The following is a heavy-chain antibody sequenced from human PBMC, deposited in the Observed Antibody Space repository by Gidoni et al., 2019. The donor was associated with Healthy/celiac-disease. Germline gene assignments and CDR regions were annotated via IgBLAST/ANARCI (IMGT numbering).Heavy chain of an antibody. CDR2: IRCSGGST. V-gene: IGHV3-23*01. CDR3: AKGGRGITFGGVIVL. Sequence: EVQLLESGGGLVKPGGSLRLSVAASGFTVSSYAMSWVRQAPGKGLEWVSAIRCSGGSTYYADSVKGRFTISRDNSKNTLYLQMNSLRAEDTAVYYCAKGGRGITFGGVIVLWGQGTLVTVSS. J-gene: IGHJ4*02. CDR1: GFTVSSYA. D-gene: IGHD3-16*02.